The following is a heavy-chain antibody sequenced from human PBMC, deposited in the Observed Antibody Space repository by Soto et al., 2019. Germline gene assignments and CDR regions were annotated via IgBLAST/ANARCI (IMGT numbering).Heavy chain of an antibody. V-gene: IGHV4-39*01. J-gene: IGHJ4*02. CDR2: IYYSGST. CDR3: ARHVYDSSGYYYGY. D-gene: IGHD3-22*01. Sequence: QLQLQESGPGLVKPSETLSLTCTVSGGSISSSSYYWGWIRQPPGKGLEWIGSIYYSGSTYYNPSLKSRVTISVDTSKNQFSLKLSSVTAADTAVYYCARHVYDSSGYYYGYWGQGTLVTVSS. CDR1: GGSISSSSYY.